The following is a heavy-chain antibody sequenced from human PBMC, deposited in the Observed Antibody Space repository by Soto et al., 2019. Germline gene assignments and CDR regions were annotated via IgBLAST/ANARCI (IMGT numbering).Heavy chain of an antibody. Sequence: QLQLQQSGPGLVKPSETLSLTCTVSGGSISSSSYYWGWIRQPPGKGLEWIGSIYYSGSTYYNPSLKSRLTISVDTSKNQFSLKLIPVTAADTAVYYCARHAAYRSFDYWGQGTLVTVSS. CDR2: IYYSGST. CDR3: ARHAAYRSFDY. V-gene: IGHV4-39*01. D-gene: IGHD3-16*01. CDR1: GGSISSSSYY. J-gene: IGHJ4*02.